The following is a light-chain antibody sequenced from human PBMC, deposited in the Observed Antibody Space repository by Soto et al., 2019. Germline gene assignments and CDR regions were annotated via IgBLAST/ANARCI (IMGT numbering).Light chain of an antibody. V-gene: IGKV1-39*01. CDR1: ESISIF. Sequence: DIQMTQSPSSLSASVGDRVIITCRARESISIFLNWYQQKPGKAPQVLIYAATSLQSGVPSRVSGSGSGTHFTLNISSLQPEDFATYYCQQSYSPSLTCGGGSRVEIK. CDR2: AAT. CDR3: QQSYSPSLT. J-gene: IGKJ4*01.